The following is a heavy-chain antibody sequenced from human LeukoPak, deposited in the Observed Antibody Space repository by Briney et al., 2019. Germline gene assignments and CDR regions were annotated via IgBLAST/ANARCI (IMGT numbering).Heavy chain of an antibody. CDR2: INPHSGGT. CDR3: ARAPRGLRPIDY. V-gene: IGHV1-2*06. D-gene: IGHD4-17*01. Sequence: GASVKVSCKASGYTFTGYYMHWVRQAPGQGLEWMGRINPHSGGTNYAQKFQGRVTMTRDTSISTAYMELSRLRSDDTAVYYCARAPRGLRPIDYWGQGTLVTVPS. CDR1: GYTFTGYY. J-gene: IGHJ4*02.